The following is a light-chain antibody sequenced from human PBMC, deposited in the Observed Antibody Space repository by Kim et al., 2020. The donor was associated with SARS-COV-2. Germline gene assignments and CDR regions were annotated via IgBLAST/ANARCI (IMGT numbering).Light chain of an antibody. Sequence: SYELTQPPSVSVSPGQTATITCSGDNLGDKYACWYQQKPGQSPILVIYQDNKRPSGIPERFFGSNSGNTATLTISGTQAVDEADYYCRTWDSSTAVFGGG. J-gene: IGLJ2*01. V-gene: IGLV3-1*01. CDR1: NLGDKY. CDR2: QDN. CDR3: RTWDSSTAV.